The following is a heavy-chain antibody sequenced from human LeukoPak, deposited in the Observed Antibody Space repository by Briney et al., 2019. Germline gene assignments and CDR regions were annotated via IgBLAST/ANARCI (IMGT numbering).Heavy chain of an antibody. V-gene: IGHV1-8*01. Sequence: ASVKVSCKASGYTFTSYDINWVRQATGQGLEWMGWMNPNSGNTGYAQKFQGRVTMTRNTSISTAYMELSGLRSEDTAVYYCARAGYSSSWYFGAQGSDYWGQGTLVTVSS. J-gene: IGHJ4*02. CDR2: MNPNSGNT. CDR3: ARAGYSSSWYFGAQGSDY. CDR1: GYTFTSYD. D-gene: IGHD6-13*01.